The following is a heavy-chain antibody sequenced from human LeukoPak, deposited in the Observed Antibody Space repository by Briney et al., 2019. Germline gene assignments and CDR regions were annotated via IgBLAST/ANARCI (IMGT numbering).Heavy chain of an antibody. J-gene: IGHJ3*02. D-gene: IGHD5-12*01. CDR2: IYYSGST. CDR1: GGSISSSSYY. CDR3: ARALDIVATAYKDAFDI. Sequence: SETLSLTCTVSGGSISSSSYYWGWIRQPPGKGLEWIGSIYYSGSTYYNPSLKSRVTISVDTSKNQFSLKLSSVTAADTAVYYCARALDIVATAYKDAFDIWGQGTMVTVSS. V-gene: IGHV4-39*07.